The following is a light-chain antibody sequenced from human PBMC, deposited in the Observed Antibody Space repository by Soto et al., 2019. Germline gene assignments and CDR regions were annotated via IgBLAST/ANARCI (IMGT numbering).Light chain of an antibody. V-gene: IGKV4-1*01. CDR1: QSVLYSSNNKNY. Sequence: DIVMTQSPDSLAVSLGVRATINCKSSQSVLYSSNNKNYLAWYQQKPGQPPKLLIYWASTRESGVPDRFSGSGSGTDFTLTISSLQAEDVAVYYCQQYYSPPWTFGQGTKVEIK. CDR2: WAS. J-gene: IGKJ1*01. CDR3: QQYYSPPWT.